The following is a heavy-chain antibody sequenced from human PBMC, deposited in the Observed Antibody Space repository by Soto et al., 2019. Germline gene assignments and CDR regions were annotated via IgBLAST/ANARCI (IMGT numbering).Heavy chain of an antibody. V-gene: IGHV3-48*02. Sequence: EVQLVESGGGLVQPGGSLRLSCAASGFTFSSYSMNWVRQAPGKGLEWVSYISSSSSTIYYADSVKGRFTISRDNAKNSLYLQMNRLRDEDTALYYCAVRGYYDILTSLRFDYWGQGTLVTVSS. CDR3: AVRGYYDILTSLRFDY. D-gene: IGHD3-9*01. J-gene: IGHJ4*02. CDR2: ISSSSSTI. CDR1: GFTFSSYS.